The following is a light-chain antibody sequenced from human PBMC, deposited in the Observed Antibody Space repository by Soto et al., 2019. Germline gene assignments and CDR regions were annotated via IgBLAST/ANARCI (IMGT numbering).Light chain of an antibody. CDR2: SAS. Sequence: IQLTQSPSSLSASVGDRVTIVCRASESISDYLNWYQLKSGEAPKVLIYSASTLRRGVPSRFSGTGSGTEFTLTISSLQPEDVATYYCQQTFSRLLSFGGGTTVEIK. CDR1: ESISDY. J-gene: IGKJ4*01. CDR3: QQTFSRLLS. V-gene: IGKV1-39*01.